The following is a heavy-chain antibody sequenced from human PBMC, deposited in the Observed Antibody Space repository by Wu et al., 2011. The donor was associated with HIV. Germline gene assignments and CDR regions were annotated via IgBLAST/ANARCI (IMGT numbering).Heavy chain of an antibody. CDR1: GYTFTAYY. CDR2: INPNNGDT. D-gene: IGHD3-3*01. CDR3: ARDYNFWSGYYSIWDY. Sequence: QVQLVQSGAEVKKPGASVKVSCKASGYTFTAYYMHWLRQAPGQGLEWMGWINPNNGDTNYALKFQGGVTMTRDTSINTVYMELSRLRSDDTAVYYCARDYNFWSGYYSIWDYWGQGTLVTVSS. J-gene: IGHJ4*02. V-gene: IGHV1-2*02.